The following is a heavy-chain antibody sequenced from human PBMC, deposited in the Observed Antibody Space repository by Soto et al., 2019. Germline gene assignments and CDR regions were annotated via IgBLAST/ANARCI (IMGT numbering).Heavy chain of an antibody. D-gene: IGHD6-13*01. Sequence: SVKVSCKASGGTFSSYAISWVRQAPGQGLEWMGGIIPIFGTANYAQKFQGRVTITADESTSTAYMELSSLRSEDTAVYYCASSSSSWYSRDYYYYGMDVWGQGTTVTVSS. CDR1: GGTFSSYA. CDR3: ASSSSSWYSRDYYYYGMDV. J-gene: IGHJ6*02. CDR2: IIPIFGTA. V-gene: IGHV1-69*13.